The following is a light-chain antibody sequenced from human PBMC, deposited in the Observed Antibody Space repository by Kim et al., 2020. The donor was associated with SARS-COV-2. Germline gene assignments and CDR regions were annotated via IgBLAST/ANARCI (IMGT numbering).Light chain of an antibody. CDR3: QQFHEWPPIT. CDR2: RVS. CDR1: QNIGTA. J-gene: IGKJ4*01. Sequence: VSPGDRVTLYCRASQNIGTALAWYQQRPGQAPRLLMSRVSARATGVPVRFTGGGSGTDFTLTISSLQSEDIGVYYCQQFHEWPPITFGGGTKLEI. V-gene: IGKV3-15*01.